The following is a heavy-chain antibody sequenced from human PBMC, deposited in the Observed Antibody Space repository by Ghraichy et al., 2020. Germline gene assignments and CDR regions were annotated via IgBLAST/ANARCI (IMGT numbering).Heavy chain of an antibody. J-gene: IGHJ3*02. CDR2: IYYSGST. CDR3: ARGWSGGGDCYLLSITFDI. D-gene: IGHD2-21*02. V-gene: IGHV4-39*01. Sequence: SETLSLTCTVSGGSISSSSYYWGWIRQPPGKGLEWIGSIYYSGSTYYNPSLKSRVTISVDTSKNQFSLELSSVTAADTAVYYCARGWSGGGDCYLLSITFDILGQGTMVTVSS. CDR1: GGSISSSSYY.